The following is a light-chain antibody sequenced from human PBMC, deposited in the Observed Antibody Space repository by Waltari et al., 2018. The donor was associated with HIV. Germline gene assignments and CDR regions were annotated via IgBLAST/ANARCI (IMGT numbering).Light chain of an antibody. J-gene: IGKJ5*01. CDR2: DAS. CDR3: QQRSNWLIT. CDR1: QSVSTY. V-gene: IGKV3-11*01. Sequence: EIVLTQSPVTLSLSPGERATLSCRASQSVSTYLAWYQQKHGQAPRLLIDDASKRATGIPARFSGSGSGTDFTLTISSLEPEDFAVYYCQQRSNWLITFGQGTRLEIK.